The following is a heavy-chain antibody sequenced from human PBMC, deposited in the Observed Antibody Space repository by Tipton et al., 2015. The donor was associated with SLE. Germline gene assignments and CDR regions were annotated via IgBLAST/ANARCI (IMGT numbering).Heavy chain of an antibody. CDR3: ASPGTYGSGSFDP. V-gene: IGHV4-34*12. CDR2: IIHSGRT. D-gene: IGHD3-10*01. J-gene: IGHJ5*02. CDR1: GGSFSGHY. Sequence: TLSLTCEVYGGSFSGHYWTWIRQPPGKGLEWIGDIIHSGRTNYNPSLKSRVTISIGTSKNQFSLNLTSVTAADTAVYYCASPGTYGSGSFDPWGQGTLVTVSS.